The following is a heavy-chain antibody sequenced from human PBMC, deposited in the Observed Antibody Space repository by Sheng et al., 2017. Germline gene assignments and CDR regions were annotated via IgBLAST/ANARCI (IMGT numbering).Heavy chain of an antibody. J-gene: IGHJ4*02. CDR3: AREYFRGDGSYPFDF. D-gene: IGHD1-26*01. CDR1: SFTFSDYE. Sequence: EVQLVESGGGLVQPGGSLRLSCRASSFTFSDYEMNWVRQAPGKGLEWVSYISSGGTAIYYADSVKGRFTISRDNAKNSLFLQMNSLRVEDTAVYYCAREYFRGDGSYPFDFWGQGTLVTVSS. CDR2: ISSGGTAI. V-gene: IGHV3-48*03.